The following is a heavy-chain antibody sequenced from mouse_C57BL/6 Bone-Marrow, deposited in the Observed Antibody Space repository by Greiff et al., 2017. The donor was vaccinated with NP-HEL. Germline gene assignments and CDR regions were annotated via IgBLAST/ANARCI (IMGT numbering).Heavy chain of an antibody. Sequence: EVQLVESGGGLVQPKGSLKLSCAASGFSFNTYAMNWVRQAPGKGLEWVARIRSKSNNYATYYADSVKDRFTISRDDSESMLYLQMNNLKTEDTAMYYCVRLHYYGSINWYFDVWGTGTTVIVSS. D-gene: IGHD1-1*01. CDR2: IRSKSNNYAT. V-gene: IGHV10-1*01. CDR3: VRLHYYGSINWYFDV. J-gene: IGHJ1*03. CDR1: GFSFNTYA.